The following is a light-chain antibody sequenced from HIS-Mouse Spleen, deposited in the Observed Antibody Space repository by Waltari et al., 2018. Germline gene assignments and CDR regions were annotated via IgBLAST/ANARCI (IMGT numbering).Light chain of an antibody. CDR3: YSTDSSGNHRV. J-gene: IGLJ2*01. V-gene: IGLV3-10*01. CDR1: ALPKKY. CDR2: EDS. Sequence: SYDLTQPPSVSVSPGQTARIPCSGGALPKKYSYSYQQKSGQAPGLVSYEDSKRPSGIPERFSGSSSGTMATLTISGAQVEDEADYYCYSTDSSGNHRVFGGGTKLTVL.